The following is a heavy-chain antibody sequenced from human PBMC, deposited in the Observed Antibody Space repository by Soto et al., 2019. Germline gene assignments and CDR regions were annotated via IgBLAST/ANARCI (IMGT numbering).Heavy chain of an antibody. D-gene: IGHD3-9*01. CDR1: GGSVSSTNNY. Sequence: NPSETLSLTCTVSGGSVSSTNNYWGWIRQPPGKGLEWIGNIYYSGIIYYNPSLKSRVTISVDTSKNHFSLKLTSVSAADTAVYYCARRGYDILTGYTHFDPWGQGTLVTVSS. V-gene: IGHV4-39*02. CDR3: ARRGYDILTGYTHFDP. J-gene: IGHJ5*02. CDR2: IYYSGII.